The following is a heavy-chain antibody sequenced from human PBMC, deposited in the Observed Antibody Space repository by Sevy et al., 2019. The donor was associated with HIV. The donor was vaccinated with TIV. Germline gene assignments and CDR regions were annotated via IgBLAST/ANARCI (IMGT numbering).Heavy chain of an antibody. CDR2: SNHSGST. V-gene: IGHV4-34*01. J-gene: IGHJ4*02. Sequence: SETLSLTCAVYGGSFNGYYWTWIRRPPGKGLEWIGESNHSGSTNYNPSLKSRVTISVDTSKNQFSLKLTSVTAADTAVYYCARGSNQQPLGEDFDYWGQGALVTVSS. D-gene: IGHD6-13*01. CDR1: GGSFNGYY. CDR3: ARGSNQQPLGEDFDY.